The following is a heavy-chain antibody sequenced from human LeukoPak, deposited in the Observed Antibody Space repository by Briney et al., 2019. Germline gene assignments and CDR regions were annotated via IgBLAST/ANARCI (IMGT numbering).Heavy chain of an antibody. D-gene: IGHD3-22*01. V-gene: IGHV4-34*01. CDR1: GGSFSGYY. J-gene: IGHJ4*02. CDR3: ARAGYYYDSSGYSH. Sequence: SETLSLTCAVYGGSFSGYYWSWIRQPPGKGLEWIGEINHSGSTNYDPSLKSRVTISVDTSKNQFSLKLSSVTAADTAVYYCARAGYYYDSSGYSHWGQGTLVTVSS. CDR2: INHSGST.